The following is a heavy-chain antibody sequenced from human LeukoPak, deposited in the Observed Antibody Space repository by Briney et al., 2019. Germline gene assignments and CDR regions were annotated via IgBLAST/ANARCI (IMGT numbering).Heavy chain of an antibody. D-gene: IGHD6-13*01. CDR2: IKQDGSEK. J-gene: IGHJ4*02. Sequence: PGGSLRLSCAASGFTFSTYWMSWFRQAPGKGLEWVANIKQDGSEKYYLDSVKGRFTISRDNAKNSLYLQMNSMRADATAVYFCMREAAVGIHYWGQGTLVSVSS. CDR3: MREAAVGIHY. CDR1: GFTFSTYW. V-gene: IGHV3-7*01.